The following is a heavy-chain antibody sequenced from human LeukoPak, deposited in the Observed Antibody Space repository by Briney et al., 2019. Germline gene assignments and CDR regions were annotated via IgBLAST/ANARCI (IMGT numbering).Heavy chain of an antibody. J-gene: IGHJ6*03. CDR2: ISAYNGNA. CDR3: ARDSITIFGVVIPYYYYYYMDV. CDR1: GYTLTSYG. Sequence: ASVKVSSKASGYTLTSYGISWVRQSPGQGLEWMGWISAYNGNANYAQKLQCRVTMTTDTSTSTAYMELRSLRSDDTAVYYCARDSITIFGVVIPYYYYYYMDVWGKGTTVTVSS. D-gene: IGHD3-3*01. V-gene: IGHV1-18*01.